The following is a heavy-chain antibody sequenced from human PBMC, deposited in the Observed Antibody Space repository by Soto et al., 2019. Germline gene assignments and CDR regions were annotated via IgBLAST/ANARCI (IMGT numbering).Heavy chain of an antibody. D-gene: IGHD6-19*01. CDR2: INPSGGNT. CDR1: GYTFTSYY. V-gene: IGHV1-46*01. CDR3: ARVGYSSGWYFDY. Sequence: ASVKVSCKASGYTFTSYYMHWVRQAPGQGLEWMGIINPSGGNTSYAQKFQGRVTMTTDTSTSTAYMELSSLRSDDTAVYYCARVGYSSGWYFDYWGQGALVTVSS. J-gene: IGHJ4*02.